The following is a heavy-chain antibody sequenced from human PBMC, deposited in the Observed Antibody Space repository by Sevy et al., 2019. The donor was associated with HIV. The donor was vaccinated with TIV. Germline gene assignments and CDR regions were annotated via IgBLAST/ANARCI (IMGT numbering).Heavy chain of an antibody. V-gene: IGHV3-23*01. D-gene: IGHD3-3*01. CDR3: AIRPDFGVLIPTGVMDV. Sequence: GGSLRLSCAASGFTFSTYAMTWVRQAPGKGLQWVSVISGSGGSTYYADSVKGRFTSSRDNSKNTMYLQMNSLSAEDTAVYYCAIRPDFGVLIPTGVMDVWGQGTTVTVSS. J-gene: IGHJ6*02. CDR1: GFTFSTYA. CDR2: ISGSGGST.